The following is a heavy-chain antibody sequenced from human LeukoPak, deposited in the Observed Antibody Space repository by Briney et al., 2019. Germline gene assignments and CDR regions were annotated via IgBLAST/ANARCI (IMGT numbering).Heavy chain of an antibody. Sequence: GGSLRLSWAPVRLTFSSYKINCVRQAPGKGLEWVSSIPSSGSDIYYADSVKGRFTISRDNAKNSLYLQMNILRAEDTAVYYCACDLGYGSIAVYHYFAYWGQGTLVTVSS. V-gene: IGHV3-21*01. CDR2: IPSSGSDI. CDR3: ACDLGYGSIAVYHYFAY. D-gene: IGHD6-13*01. CDR1: RLTFSSYK. J-gene: IGHJ4*02.